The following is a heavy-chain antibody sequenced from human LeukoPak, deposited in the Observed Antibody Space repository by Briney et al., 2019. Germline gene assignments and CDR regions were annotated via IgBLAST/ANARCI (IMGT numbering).Heavy chain of an antibody. V-gene: IGHV3-43*02. CDR3: AKDMWRFGELDYDY. D-gene: IGHD3-10*01. J-gene: IGHJ4*02. CDR2: ISGDGGST. Sequence: GGSLRLSCAASGFTFDYYAMHWVRQAPGKGLEWVSLISGDGGSTYYADSVKGRFTISRDNSKNSLYLQMNSLRTGDPALYYCAKDMWRFGELDYDYWGQGTLVTVSS. CDR1: GFTFDYYA.